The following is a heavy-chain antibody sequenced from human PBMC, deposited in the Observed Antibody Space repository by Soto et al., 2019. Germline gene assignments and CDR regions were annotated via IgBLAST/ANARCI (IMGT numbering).Heavy chain of an antibody. CDR2: IYSGGST. CDR1: GFTVSSNY. J-gene: IGHJ3*02. Sequence: GGSLRLSCAASGFTVSSNYMSWVRQAPGKGLEWVSVIYSGGSTYYADSVKGRFTISRDNSKNTLYLQMNSLRAEDTAVYYCARSGIAVDLVAFDIWGQGTMVTVSS. V-gene: IGHV3-66*01. CDR3: ARSGIAVDLVAFDI. D-gene: IGHD6-19*01.